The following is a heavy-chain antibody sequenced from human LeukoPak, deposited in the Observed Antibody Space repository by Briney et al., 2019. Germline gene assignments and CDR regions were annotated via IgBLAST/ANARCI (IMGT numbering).Heavy chain of an antibody. J-gene: IGHJ4*02. CDR1: GFTFTSSA. CDR3: AADTYDYVWGSYRLYFDY. D-gene: IGHD3-16*02. V-gene: IGHV1-58*01. Sequence: GASVKVSCTASGFTFTSSAVQWVRQARGQRLEWIGWIVVGSGNTNYAQKFQERVTITRDMSTSTAYMELSSLRSEDTAVYYCAADTYDYVWGSYRLYFDYWGQGTLVTVSS. CDR2: IVVGSGNT.